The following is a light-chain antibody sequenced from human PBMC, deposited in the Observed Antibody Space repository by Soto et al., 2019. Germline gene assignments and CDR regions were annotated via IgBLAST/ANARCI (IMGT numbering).Light chain of an antibody. CDR1: AYISGY. J-gene: IGKJ1*01. Sequence: DIQMTQSPSSLSASVGDRVTLTCRASAYISGYLNWYQQKPGKAPELLIDSASSLQSGVPSRFSGSGSGTDFTLTTSSLQPEDFATYYCQQSYSTPRTFGQGTKVDIK. V-gene: IGKV1-39*01. CDR3: QQSYSTPRT. CDR2: SAS.